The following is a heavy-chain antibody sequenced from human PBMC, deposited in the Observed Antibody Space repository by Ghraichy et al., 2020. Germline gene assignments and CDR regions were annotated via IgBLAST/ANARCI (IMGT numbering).Heavy chain of an antibody. J-gene: IGHJ3*01. D-gene: IGHD6-13*01. Sequence: SQTLSLTCAVFGGSFSDYFWSWIRQPPGKGLEWIGEINHSGSTKYNPSLKSRVTISVDTSKNQFSLKLNSVIAADTAVYYCARYSSNSYDDAFDSWGRGKLVTVSS. V-gene: IGHV4-34*01. CDR3: ARYSSNSYDDAFDS. CDR1: GGSFSDYF. CDR2: INHSGST.